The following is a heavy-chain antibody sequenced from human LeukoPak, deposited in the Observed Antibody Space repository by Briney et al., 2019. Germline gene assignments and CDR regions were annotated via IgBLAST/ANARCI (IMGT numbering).Heavy chain of an antibody. CDR1: GFTFSNYW. D-gene: IGHD4-11*01. J-gene: IGHJ6*02. CDR3: ARGVNRPNYYYYGMDV. Sequence: GGSLRLSCVASGFTFSNYWMSWVRQALGRGLEWVANIKQDGSEIYYVGSVKGRFTISRDNAKTSLYLQMNSLRAEDTAMYYCARGVNRPNYYYYGMDVWGQGTTVTVSS. CDR2: IKQDGSEI. V-gene: IGHV3-7*01.